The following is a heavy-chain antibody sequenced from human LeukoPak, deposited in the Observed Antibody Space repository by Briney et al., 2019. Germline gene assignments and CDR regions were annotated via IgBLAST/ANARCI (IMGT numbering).Heavy chain of an antibody. CDR2: IDGSGGGT. D-gene: IGHD6-25*01. CDR3: ARAPGPGHSSGFFDA. V-gene: IGHV1-46*01. J-gene: IGHJ4*02. Sequence: ASVNVSCKASGYIFTSHYLHWLRQAPGQGLEWMAIIDGSGGGTRFEQKFQGRFTTTRDTSTSTVYMELRSLRVEDTALYFCARAPGPGHSSGFFDAWGQGTLVTVSS. CDR1: GYIFTSHY.